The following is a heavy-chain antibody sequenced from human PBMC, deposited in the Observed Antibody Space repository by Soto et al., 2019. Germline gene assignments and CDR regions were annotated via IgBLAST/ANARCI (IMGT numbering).Heavy chain of an antibody. V-gene: IGHV4-39*01. CDR3: ATGHQLSPAY. Sequence: SETLSLTCTVSGDSISSSRYYWGWIRQPPGKGLEWIGSIYYIENTYYNPSLKSRVTISVDTSKSQFSLKLSSVTAADTAVYYCATGHQLSPAYWGQGTLVTVPS. CDR2: IYYIENT. D-gene: IGHD2-2*01. J-gene: IGHJ4*02. CDR1: GDSISSSRYY.